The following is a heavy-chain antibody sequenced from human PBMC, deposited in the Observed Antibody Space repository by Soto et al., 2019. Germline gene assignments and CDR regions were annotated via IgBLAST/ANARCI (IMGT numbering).Heavy chain of an antibody. CDR1: GYTFTSYA. CDR3: ARDQGYDILTGYHDYGMDV. CDR2: INAGNGNT. V-gene: IGHV1-3*01. D-gene: IGHD3-9*01. J-gene: IGHJ6*02. Sequence: ASVKVSCKASGYTFTSYAMHWVRQAPGQRLEWMGWINAGNGNTKYSQKFQGGVTSTRDTSASTAYMELSSLRSEDTAVYYCARDQGYDILTGYHDYGMDVWGQGTTVTVSS.